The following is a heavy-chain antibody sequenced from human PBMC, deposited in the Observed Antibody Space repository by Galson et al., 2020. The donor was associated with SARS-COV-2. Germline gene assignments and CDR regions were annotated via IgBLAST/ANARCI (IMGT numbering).Heavy chain of an antibody. CDR2: FYGEGTT. D-gene: IGHD5-18*01. CDR1: GFTVSSSS. J-gene: IGHJ3*01. CDR3: ARGLYSAGYWESFGFTFDV. Sequence: GESLKISCAASGFTVSSSSVIWARQAPGKGPEWVSLFYGEGTTHYADSVKGRFTLSRDNFQNTLYLQMSSLTAEDTAVYYCARGLYSAGYWESFGFTFDVWGQGTMVTVSS. V-gene: IGHV3-66*02.